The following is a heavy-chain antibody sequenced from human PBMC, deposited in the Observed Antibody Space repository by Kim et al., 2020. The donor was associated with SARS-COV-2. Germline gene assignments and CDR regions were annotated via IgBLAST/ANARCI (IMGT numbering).Heavy chain of an antibody. D-gene: IGHD3-16*02. V-gene: IGHV4-39*01. CDR3: ARLIGSPIYYFDY. Sequence: STPAPKGRVTISGDTSKTPFSLKLSSVTAADTAVYYCARLIGSPIYYFDYWGQGTLVTVSS. J-gene: IGHJ4*02.